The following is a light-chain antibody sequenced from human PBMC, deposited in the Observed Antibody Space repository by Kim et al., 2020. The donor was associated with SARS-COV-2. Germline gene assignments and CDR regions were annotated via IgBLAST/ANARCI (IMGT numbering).Light chain of an antibody. V-gene: IGKV4-1*01. Sequence: PINCKSSQSVLYSSNNKNYLAWYQQKPGQPPKLLIYWASTRESGVPDRFSGSGSGTDFTLTISSLQAEDVAVYYCQQYYSTPPITFGQGTRLEIK. J-gene: IGKJ5*01. CDR2: WAS. CDR1: QSVLYSSNNKNY. CDR3: QQYYSTPPIT.